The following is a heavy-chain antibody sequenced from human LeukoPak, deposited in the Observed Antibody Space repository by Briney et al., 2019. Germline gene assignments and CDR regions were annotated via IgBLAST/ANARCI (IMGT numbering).Heavy chain of an antibody. Sequence: GGSLRFSCAASGFTFSSYGMHWVRQAPGKGLEWVAVISYDGSNKYYADSVKGRFTISRDNSKNTLYLQMNSLRAEDTAVYYCAKGVPPDYWGQGTLVTVSS. D-gene: IGHD5/OR15-5a*01. CDR3: AKGVPPDY. CDR2: ISYDGSNK. J-gene: IGHJ4*02. CDR1: GFTFSSYG. V-gene: IGHV3-30*18.